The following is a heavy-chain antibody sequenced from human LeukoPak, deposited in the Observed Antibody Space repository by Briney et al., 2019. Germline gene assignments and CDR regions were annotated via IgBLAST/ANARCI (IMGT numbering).Heavy chain of an antibody. CDR2: IRSKAYGGTT. CDR3: TREQAMVRGVSVY. D-gene: IGHD3-10*01. CDR1: GFTVNSNS. Sequence: PGGSLRLSCTVSGFTVNSNSMSWGRQAPGKGLEWVGFIRSKAYGGTTEYAASVKGRFTISRDDSKSIAYLQMNSLKTEDTAVYYCTREQAMVRGVSVYWGQGTLVTVSS. V-gene: IGHV3-49*04. J-gene: IGHJ4*02.